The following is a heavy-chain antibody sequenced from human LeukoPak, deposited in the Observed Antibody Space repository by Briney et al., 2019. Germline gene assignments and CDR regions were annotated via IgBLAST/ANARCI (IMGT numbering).Heavy chain of an antibody. CDR1: GDSVSGNSTA. CDR3: ARGGQGDGYSADEAFDF. V-gene: IGHV6-1*01. Sequence: SQTLSLTCAISGDSVSGNSTAYNWIRQSPSRGLEWLGRTYYRSKWYNDYAVSVKSRIIINPDTSKNQLSLQLKSVTPEDTAVYYCARGGQGDGYSADEAFDFWGQGTMVTVSS. J-gene: IGHJ3*01. CDR2: TYYRSKWYN. D-gene: IGHD5-24*01.